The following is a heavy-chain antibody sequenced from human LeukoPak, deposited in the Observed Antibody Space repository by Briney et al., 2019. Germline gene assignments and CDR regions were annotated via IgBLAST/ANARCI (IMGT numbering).Heavy chain of an antibody. CDR2: IYYSGST. CDR3: ARSRSSSCFLFDY. J-gene: IGHJ4*02. V-gene: IGHV4-59*01. Sequence: PSEPLSLTCTVSGASISRYYWRGLRQPPGKGLEGIGYIYYSGSTNYNPSLKSRVTISVDTSKYQFSLKLNSVTAADTSVYYCARSRSSSCFLFDYWGQGTLVTVSS. CDR1: GASISRYY. D-gene: IGHD6-13*01.